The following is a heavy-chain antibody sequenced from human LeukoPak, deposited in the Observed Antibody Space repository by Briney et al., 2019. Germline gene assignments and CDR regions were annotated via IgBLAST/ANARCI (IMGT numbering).Heavy chain of an antibody. CDR1: GGSISSYY. CDR2: IYYSGST. D-gene: IGHD6-6*01. Sequence: SETLSLTCTVSGGSISSYYWSWIRQPPGKGLEWIGYIYYSGSTNYNPSLKSRVTTSVDTSKNQFSLKLSSVTAADTAVYYCARDSSSHYYYYYMDVWGKGTTVTVSS. J-gene: IGHJ6*03. V-gene: IGHV4-59*01. CDR3: ARDSSSHYYYYYMDV.